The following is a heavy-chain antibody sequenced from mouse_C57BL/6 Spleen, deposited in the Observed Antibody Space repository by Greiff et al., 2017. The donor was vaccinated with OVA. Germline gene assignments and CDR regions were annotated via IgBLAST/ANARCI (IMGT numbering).Heavy chain of an antibody. CDR2: IWSDGST. J-gene: IGHJ3*01. CDR3: ARHEDYDYDGAWFAY. CDR1: GFSLTSYG. V-gene: IGHV2-6-1*01. D-gene: IGHD2-4*01. Sequence: VQVVESGPGLVAPSQSLSITCTVSGFSLTSYGVHWVRQPPGKGLEWLVVIWSDGSTTYNSALNSRQSISKDNSKSQVFLKMNSLQTDDTAMYYCARHEDYDYDGAWFAYWGQGTLVTVSA.